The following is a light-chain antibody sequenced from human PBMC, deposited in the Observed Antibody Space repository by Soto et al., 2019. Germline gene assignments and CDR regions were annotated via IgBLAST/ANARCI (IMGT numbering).Light chain of an antibody. Sequence: IQLTQSPSSLSASVGDRVTLTCRASQGISSYLAWYQQKPGEDTKLLIYAAYTLQSGVQSRFSGSGYGKDLNLTLRRLKPEDWATDYGQQLNSYPITVGKGTRLEIK. J-gene: IGKJ5*01. CDR1: QGISSY. CDR3: QQLNSYPIT. V-gene: IGKV1-9*01. CDR2: AAY.